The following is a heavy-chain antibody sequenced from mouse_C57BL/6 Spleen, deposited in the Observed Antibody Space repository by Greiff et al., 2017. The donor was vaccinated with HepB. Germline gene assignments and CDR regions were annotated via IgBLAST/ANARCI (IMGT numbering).Heavy chain of an antibody. CDR3: ARRGTTVVAKSFDH. D-gene: IGHD1-1*01. Sequence: VQLQQPGAELVMPGASVKLSCKASGYTFTSYWMHWVKQRPGQGLEWIGEIDPSDSYTNYNQKFKGKSTLTVDKSSSTAYMQLSSLTSEDSAVYYCARRGTTVVAKSFDHWGQGTTLTVSS. J-gene: IGHJ2*01. CDR1: GYTFTSYW. V-gene: IGHV1-69*01. CDR2: IDPSDSYT.